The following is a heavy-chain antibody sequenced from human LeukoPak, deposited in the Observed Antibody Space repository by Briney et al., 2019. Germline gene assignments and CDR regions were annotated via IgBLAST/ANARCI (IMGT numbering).Heavy chain of an antibody. J-gene: IGHJ6*02. CDR2: ISYDGSNK. D-gene: IGHD5-18*01. Sequence: GGSLRLSCAASGFTFSSYAMHWVRQAPGKGLEWVAVISYDGSNKYYADSVKGRFTISRDNSKNTLYLQMNSLRAEDTAVYYCARDVDTAVRYYYYGMDVWGQGTTVTVSS. CDR3: ARDVDTAVRYYYYGMDV. CDR1: GFTFSSYA. V-gene: IGHV3-30*04.